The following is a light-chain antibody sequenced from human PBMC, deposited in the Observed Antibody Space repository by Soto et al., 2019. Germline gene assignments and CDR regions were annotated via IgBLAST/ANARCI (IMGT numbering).Light chain of an antibody. CDR3: QQNYTTFFT. CDR1: QSISNY. V-gene: IGKV1-39*01. Sequence: DIQMTQSPSSLSASVGDRVTITCRASQSISNYLDWYQQKPGKAPKLLIYAASSLQSGVPSRFSGSGSGTDFTLTISSLQPEDFATYSCQQNYTTFFTFGPGTNVDI. J-gene: IGKJ3*01. CDR2: AAS.